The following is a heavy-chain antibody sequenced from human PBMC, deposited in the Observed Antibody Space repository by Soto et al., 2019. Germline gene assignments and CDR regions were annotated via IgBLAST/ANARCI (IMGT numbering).Heavy chain of an antibody. J-gene: IGHJ4*02. D-gene: IGHD3-10*01. V-gene: IGHV4-39*01. Sequence: SETLSLTCTVSGGSISSSSYYWGWIRQPPGKGLEWIANIYYSGSTYYNPSLKSRVTISVDTSKNQFSLKLSSVTAADTAVYYCARNPNSDFDYWGQGTLVTVSS. CDR2: IYYSGST. CDR1: GGSISSSSYY. CDR3: ARNPNSDFDY.